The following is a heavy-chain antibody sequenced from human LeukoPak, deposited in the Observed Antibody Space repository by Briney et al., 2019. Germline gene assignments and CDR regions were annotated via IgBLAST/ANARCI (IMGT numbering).Heavy chain of an antibody. J-gene: IGHJ4*02. CDR2: INSDGSST. CDR1: GFTFSSYW. V-gene: IGHV3-74*01. CDR3: ASGAAAGSFDY. D-gene: IGHD6-13*01. Sequence: GGSLRLSCAASGFTFSSYWMHWVRQAPGKGLVWVSRINSDGSSTSYADSVKGRFTISRDNAKSTLYLQMNSLRAEDTAVYYCASGAAAGSFDYWGQGTLVTVSS.